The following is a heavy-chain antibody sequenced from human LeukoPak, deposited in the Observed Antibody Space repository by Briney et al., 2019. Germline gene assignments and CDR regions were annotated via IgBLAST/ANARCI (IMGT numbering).Heavy chain of an antibody. CDR1: GYTFTSYD. CDR3: ARGTPNYYHSSGYYWYWFDP. J-gene: IGHJ5*02. Sequence: GASVKVSCKASGYTFTSYDINWVRQATGQGLEWMGWMNPNSGNTGYAQKFQGRVTMTRNTSISTAYMELSSLRSEDTAVYYCARGTPNYYHSSGYYWYWFDPWGQGTLVTVSS. D-gene: IGHD3-22*01. V-gene: IGHV1-8*01. CDR2: MNPNSGNT.